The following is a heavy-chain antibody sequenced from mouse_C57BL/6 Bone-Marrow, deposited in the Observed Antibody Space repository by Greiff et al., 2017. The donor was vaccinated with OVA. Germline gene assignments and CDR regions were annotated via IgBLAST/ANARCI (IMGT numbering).Heavy chain of an antibody. CDR2: IRSKSNNYAT. Sequence: DVHLVESGGGLVQPKGSLKLSCAASGFSFNTYAMNWVRQAPGKGLEWVARIRSKSNNYATYYADSVKDRFTISRDDSESMLYLQMNNLKTEDTAMYYCVSRGYGSSPWYFDVWGTGTTVTVSS. V-gene: IGHV10-1*01. D-gene: IGHD1-1*01. CDR1: GFSFNTYA. CDR3: VSRGYGSSPWYFDV. J-gene: IGHJ1*03.